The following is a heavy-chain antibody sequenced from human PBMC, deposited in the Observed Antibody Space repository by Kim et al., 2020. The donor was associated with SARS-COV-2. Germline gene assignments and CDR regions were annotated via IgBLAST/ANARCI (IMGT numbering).Heavy chain of an antibody. Sequence: SETLSLTCTVSGGSISSSSYYWVWIRQPPGKGLEWIGSIYYSRSTYYNPSLKSRVTISVDTSKNQFSLKLSSVTAADTAVYYCARERYCSGGSCYSFERQKIFDYWGQGTLVTVSS. CDR3: ARERYCSGGSCYSFERQKIFDY. CDR2: IYYSRST. V-gene: IGHV4-39*07. D-gene: IGHD2-15*01. CDR1: GGSISSSSYY. J-gene: IGHJ4*02.